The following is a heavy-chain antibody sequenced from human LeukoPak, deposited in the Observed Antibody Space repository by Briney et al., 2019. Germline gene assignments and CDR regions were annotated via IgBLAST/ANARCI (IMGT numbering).Heavy chain of an antibody. Sequence: ASVKVSCKASGGTFSSYAISWVRQAPGQGLEWMGGIIPIFGTANYAQKFQGRVTITADESTSTAYMELSSLRSEDTAVYYCARDLGYSYGHTFDYWGQGTLVTVSS. D-gene: IGHD5-18*01. CDR2: IIPIFGTA. CDR1: GGTFSSYA. J-gene: IGHJ4*02. V-gene: IGHV1-69*01. CDR3: ARDLGYSYGHTFDY.